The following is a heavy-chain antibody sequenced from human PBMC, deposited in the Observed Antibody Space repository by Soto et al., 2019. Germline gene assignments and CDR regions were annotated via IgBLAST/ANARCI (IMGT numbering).Heavy chain of an antibody. CDR3: ARAIGADFFDY. Sequence: GGSLRLSCNASGFSFGTYLMTWVRQAPGKGLEWVSTISDNGANTFIGDSMKDHFDISRNNSKNTVFLHLSTVRAEDTAIYYCARAIGADFFDYWGQGTPVTVS. J-gene: IGHJ4*02. CDR2: ISDNGANT. CDR1: GFSFGTYL. D-gene: IGHD6-25*01. V-gene: IGHV3-23*01.